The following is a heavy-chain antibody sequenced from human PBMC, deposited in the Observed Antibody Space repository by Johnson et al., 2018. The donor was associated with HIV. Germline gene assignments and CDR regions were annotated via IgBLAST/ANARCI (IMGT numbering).Heavy chain of an antibody. V-gene: IGHV3-30*18. CDR1: GFTFSSYG. J-gene: IGHJ3*01. CDR2: ISYDGSDK. Sequence: VQLVESGGGVVQPGRSLRLSCAASGFTFSSYGMNWVRQAPGKGLAWVAVISYDGSDKYYADSVKGRFTISRDNSKNTLYLQMNSLRAEDTAVYYCAKDLSYQLLWFIRDGLDVWGQGTMVTVSS. CDR3: AKDLSYQLLWFIRDGLDV. D-gene: IGHD3-10*01.